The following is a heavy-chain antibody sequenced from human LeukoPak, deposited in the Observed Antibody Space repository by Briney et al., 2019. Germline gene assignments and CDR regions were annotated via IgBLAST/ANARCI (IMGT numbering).Heavy chain of an antibody. CDR2: INHSGST. Sequence: PSETLSLTCAVYGGSFSGYYWSWNRQPPGKGLEWIGEINHSGSTNYNPSLKSRVTISVDTSKNQFSLKLSSVTAADTAVYYCARAATYYDFWSGYYSYWGQGTLVTVSS. V-gene: IGHV4-34*01. CDR3: ARAATYYDFWSGYYSY. D-gene: IGHD3-3*01. J-gene: IGHJ4*02. CDR1: GGSFSGYY.